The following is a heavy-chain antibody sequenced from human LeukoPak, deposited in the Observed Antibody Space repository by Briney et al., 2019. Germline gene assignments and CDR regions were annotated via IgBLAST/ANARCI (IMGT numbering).Heavy chain of an antibody. D-gene: IGHD4-17*01. J-gene: IGHJ2*01. V-gene: IGHV4-34*01. CDR3: ARAGPTVTPDWYFDL. CDR2: INHSGST. Sequence: SETLSLTCTVSGGSISSYYWSWIRQPPGKGLEWIGEINHSGSTNYNPSLKSRVTISVDTSKNQFSLKLSSVTAADTAVYYCARAGPTVTPDWYFDLWGRGTLVTVSS. CDR1: GGSISSYY.